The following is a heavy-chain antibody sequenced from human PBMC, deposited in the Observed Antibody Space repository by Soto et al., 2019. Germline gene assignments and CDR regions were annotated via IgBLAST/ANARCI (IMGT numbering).Heavy chain of an antibody. CDR1: GFTFNNHA. CDR2: INTSGAKT. D-gene: IGHD6-19*01. V-gene: IGHV3-23*01. CDR3: VREKSSTGFFDY. Sequence: EVQLLETGGGLVQPGGSLRLSCAASGFTFNNHAMSWVRQTPGKGLEWLSAINTSGAKTYYPDSVKGRFTISRDNSRDTLFLHLENLRAEDTALYYCVREKSSTGFFDYWGQGVQVTVSS. J-gene: IGHJ4*02.